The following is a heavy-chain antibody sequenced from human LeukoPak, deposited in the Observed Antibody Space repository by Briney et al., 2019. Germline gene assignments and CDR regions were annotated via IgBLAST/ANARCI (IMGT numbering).Heavy chain of an antibody. D-gene: IGHD3-3*01. CDR1: GGTFSSYA. Sequence: ASVKVSCKASGGTFSSYAISWVRQAPGQGLEWMGGIIPIFGTANYAQKFQGRVTITADESTSTAYMELSSLRSEDTAVYYCARDPSPGSSGLDWGQGTLVTVSS. CDR2: IIPIFGTA. V-gene: IGHV1-69*13. J-gene: IGHJ4*02. CDR3: ARDPSPGSSGLD.